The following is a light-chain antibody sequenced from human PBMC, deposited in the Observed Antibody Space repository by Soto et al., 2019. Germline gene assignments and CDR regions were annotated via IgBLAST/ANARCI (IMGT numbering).Light chain of an antibody. J-gene: IGKJ2*01. CDR2: AVS. CDR1: QSVGGRY. Sequence: IVLTQSPGTLSLSPGESATLSCRASQSVGGRYLAWYQRQPGQAPRLLIYAVSARATGIPDRFSGGGSGTDFTLTISRLEPEDSALYYCQLYGGSPLYTFGQGTKLEIK. CDR3: QLYGGSPLYT. V-gene: IGKV3-20*01.